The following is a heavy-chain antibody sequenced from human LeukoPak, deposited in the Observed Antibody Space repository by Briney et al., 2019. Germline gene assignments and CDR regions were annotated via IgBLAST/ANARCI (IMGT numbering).Heavy chain of an antibody. J-gene: IGHJ3*01. CDR2: IAYDGSYK. CDR1: GFTFSNYG. V-gene: IGHV3-30*18. D-gene: IGHD3-10*01. Sequence: GRSLRLSCAASGFTFSNYGMHWVRQAPGKGLEWVALIAYDGSYKYFAEAVKGRFTISRDNSRNTLYLQMNSLRADDTAVYYCAKAERPYGAGSYPNWGQGTMVTVSS. CDR3: AKAERPYGAGSYPN.